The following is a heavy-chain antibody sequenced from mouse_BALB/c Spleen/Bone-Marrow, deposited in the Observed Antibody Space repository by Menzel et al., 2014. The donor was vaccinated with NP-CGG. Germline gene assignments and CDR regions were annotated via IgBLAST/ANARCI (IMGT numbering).Heavy chain of an antibody. CDR2: IYPGSGST. Sequence: LQQSGSELVRPGASVKLSCKASGYTFTSYWMHWVKQRHGQGLEWIGNIYPGSGSTNYDEKFKSKGTLTVDTSSGTAYMHLSSLTSEDSAVYYCTSWDYWGQGTTLTVSS. CDR3: TSWDY. J-gene: IGHJ2*01. V-gene: IGHV1S22*01. CDR1: GYTFTSYW.